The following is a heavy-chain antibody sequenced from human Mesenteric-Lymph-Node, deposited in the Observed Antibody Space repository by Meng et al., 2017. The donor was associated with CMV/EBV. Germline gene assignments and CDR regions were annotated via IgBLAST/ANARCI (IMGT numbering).Heavy chain of an antibody. CDR2: ISSSSSYI. CDR1: GFTFSSYS. D-gene: IGHD2-2*01. J-gene: IGHJ4*02. CDR3: ARDQYQLSSDTPFDC. Sequence: GGSLKISCAASGFTFSSYSMNWVRQAPGKGLEWVSSISSSSSYIYYADSVKGRFTISRDNAKNSLYLQMNSLRAEDTAVYYCARDQYQLSSDTPFDCWGQGTLVTVSS. V-gene: IGHV3-21*01.